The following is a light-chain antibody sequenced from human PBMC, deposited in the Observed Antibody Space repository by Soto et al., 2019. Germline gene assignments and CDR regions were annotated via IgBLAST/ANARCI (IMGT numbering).Light chain of an antibody. CDR3: CSYAGSDTPYV. CDR1: SSDVGRYNL. V-gene: IGLV2-23*01. Sequence: QPALTQPASVSGSPGQSITISCTGTSSDVGRYNLVSWYQQHPGKAPKLMIYEGSKRPSGVSNRFSGSKSANTASLTISGLQAEDEADYYCCSYAGSDTPYVFGTGTKVTVL. J-gene: IGLJ1*01. CDR2: EGS.